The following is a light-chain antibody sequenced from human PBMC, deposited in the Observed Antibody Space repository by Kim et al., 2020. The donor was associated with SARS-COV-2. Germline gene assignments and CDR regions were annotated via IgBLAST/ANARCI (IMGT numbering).Light chain of an antibody. CDR2: CVV. CDR3: QVWDNGGADYYV. Sequence: PGKPARMTCGRPGIGSPRVLCYQPMPRPAPVQVFLCVVHRPPRIPGRLSGSNSGDTATLTINRVEAGDEADYYCQVWDNGGADYYVFGGGTKVTVL. J-gene: IGLJ1*01. V-gene: IGLV3-21*04. CDR1: GIGSPR.